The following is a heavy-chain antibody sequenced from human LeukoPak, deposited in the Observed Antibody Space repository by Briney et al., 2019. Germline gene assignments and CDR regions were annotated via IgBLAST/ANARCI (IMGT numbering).Heavy chain of an antibody. Sequence: HSGRSLRLSCAASGFTFDDYAMHWVRQAPGKGLEWVSGISWNSGSIGYADSVKGRFTISRDNAKNSLYLQMNGLRAEDTALYYCAKDIRSSGPPYYFDYWGQGTLVTVSS. J-gene: IGHJ4*02. CDR2: ISWNSGSI. D-gene: IGHD6-19*01. CDR1: GFTFDDYA. V-gene: IGHV3-9*01. CDR3: AKDIRSSGPPYYFDY.